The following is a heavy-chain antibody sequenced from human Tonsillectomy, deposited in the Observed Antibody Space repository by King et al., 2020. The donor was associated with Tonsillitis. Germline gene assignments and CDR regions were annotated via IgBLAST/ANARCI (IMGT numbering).Heavy chain of an antibody. Sequence: QLVQSGADMKKPGASVKVSCKASGYTFTNYGINWVRQAPGQGLEWMGWISGYNGNTNYAQKLQGRVTMTTVTSTSTAYMERRSLRSDDTAVYYCARGFFYDSSGDYDSYMDVWGPGTPVTVSS. CDR1: GYTFTNYG. CDR3: ARGFFYDSSGDYDSYMDV. D-gene: IGHD3-22*01. J-gene: IGHJ6*03. CDR2: ISGYNGNT. V-gene: IGHV1-18*01.